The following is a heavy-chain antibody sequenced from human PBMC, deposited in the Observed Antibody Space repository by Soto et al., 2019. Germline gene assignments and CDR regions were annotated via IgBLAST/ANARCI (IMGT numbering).Heavy chain of an antibody. Sequence: QVQLVQSGAEVKKPGASVKVSCKASGYIFTRYGVTWVRQAPGQGLEWMGWISAHNGKTNYAQKLQGRVTMTTDTSTLTGDMELGSLRSDDTAVYYCARWMSGTYSDWFDPWGQGTLVTVSS. V-gene: IGHV1-18*04. CDR3: ARWMSGTYSDWFDP. J-gene: IGHJ5*02. CDR2: ISAHNGKT. CDR1: GYIFTRYG. D-gene: IGHD1-26*01.